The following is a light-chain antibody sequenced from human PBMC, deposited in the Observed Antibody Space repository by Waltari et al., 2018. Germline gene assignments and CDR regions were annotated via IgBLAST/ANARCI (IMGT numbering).Light chain of an antibody. V-gene: IGKV1-39*01. J-gene: IGKJ2*01. Sequence: DIQLTQSPSSLSASVGDRVSITCRASQGVRSLLKWYQQKPGKAPKFLVYAASSLQSGVPTRFSASESGTDFTRTITGLQPDDFATYYCQQSYTTPYTFGQGTKLEIK. CDR1: QGVRSL. CDR3: QQSYTTPYT. CDR2: AAS.